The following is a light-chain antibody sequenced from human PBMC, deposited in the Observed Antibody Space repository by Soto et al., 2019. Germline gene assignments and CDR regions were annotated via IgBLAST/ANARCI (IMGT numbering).Light chain of an antibody. Sequence: DIQVTQSPSTLSASVGDRVTITCGASQSIGTWLAWYQQKPGKAPKLLIYDASSLESGVPSRFSGSGSGTEFTLTISSLQPEDIATYYCQQYSHLITFGQGTRLEIK. J-gene: IGKJ5*01. CDR2: DAS. CDR3: QQYSHLIT. CDR1: QSIGTW. V-gene: IGKV1-5*01.